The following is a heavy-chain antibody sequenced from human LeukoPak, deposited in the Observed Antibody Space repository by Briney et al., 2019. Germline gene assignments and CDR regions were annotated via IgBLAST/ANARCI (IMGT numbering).Heavy chain of an antibody. J-gene: IGHJ4*02. Sequence: GGSPRLSCAAAGFTFSYHWMTWVRQAPGTGLEWISIISSSGGITFYADSVKGRFTISRDNSKNTLYLQMTSLRADDTAVYYCAKGMTTVTRHLDYWGQGTLVTVSS. CDR2: ISSSGGIT. CDR3: AKGMTTVTRHLDY. D-gene: IGHD4-17*01. V-gene: IGHV3-23*01. CDR1: GFTFSYHW.